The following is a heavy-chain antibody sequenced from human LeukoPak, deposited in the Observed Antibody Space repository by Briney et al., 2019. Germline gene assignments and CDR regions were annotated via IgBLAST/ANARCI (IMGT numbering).Heavy chain of an antibody. J-gene: IGHJ4*02. CDR3: ASNYYDSSGYYILPSD. V-gene: IGHV4-31*03. D-gene: IGHD3-22*01. CDR2: IYYSGST. Sequence: PSETLSLTCTVSGGSIRSGGYYWSWIRQHPGKGLEWIGYIYYSGSTYYNPSLKSRVTISVDTSKNQFSLKLSSVTAADTAVYYCASNYYDSSGYYILPSDWGQGTLVTVSS. CDR1: GGSIRSGGYY.